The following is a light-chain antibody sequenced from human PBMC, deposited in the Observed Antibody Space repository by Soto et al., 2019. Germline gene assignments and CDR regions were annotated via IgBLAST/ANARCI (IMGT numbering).Light chain of an antibody. CDR2: GAS. CDR3: QQYNNWPWT. J-gene: IGKJ1*01. V-gene: IGKV3-15*01. Sequence: EIVMTQSPATLSVSPGERATFSCRASQSVSSNLALYQQKPGQAPRLLIYGASTRATGIPARFSGSGSGTEFTLTISSLQSEDFAVYYCQQYNNWPWTFGQGTKVDIK. CDR1: QSVSSN.